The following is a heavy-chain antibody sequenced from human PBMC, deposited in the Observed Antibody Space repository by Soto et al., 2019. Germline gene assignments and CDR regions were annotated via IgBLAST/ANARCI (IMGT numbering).Heavy chain of an antibody. D-gene: IGHD1-1*01. Sequence: ASVKVSCKASGYTFTTHAMHWVRQAPGQSLEWMGWINGGTGQTKHSQRFQGRVHITRDTSARTAYKELSSLRSEATAVYYCARGKGMESNYYYYGLDIWRQVHTVTVSS. CDR2: INGGTGQT. CDR1: GYTFTTHA. V-gene: IGHV1-3*01. J-gene: IGHJ6*02. CDR3: ARGKGMESNYYYYGLDI.